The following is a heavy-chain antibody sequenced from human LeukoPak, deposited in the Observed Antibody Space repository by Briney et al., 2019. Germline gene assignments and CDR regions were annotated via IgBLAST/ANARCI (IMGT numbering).Heavy chain of an antibody. CDR1: GYTFTSYG. CDR2: ISAYNGNT. CDR3: ARENSNHFYYYYGMDV. Sequence: ASVKVSCKASGYTFTSYGISWVRQAPGQGLEWMGWISAYNGNTNYAQKLQGRVTITTDTSTSTAYMELRSLRSDDTAVYYCARENSNHFYYYYGMDVWGQGTTVTVSS. V-gene: IGHV1-18*01. J-gene: IGHJ6*02. D-gene: IGHD6-13*01.